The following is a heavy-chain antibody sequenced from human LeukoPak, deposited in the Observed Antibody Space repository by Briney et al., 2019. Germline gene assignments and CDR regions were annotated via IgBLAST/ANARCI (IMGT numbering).Heavy chain of an antibody. D-gene: IGHD1-26*01. CDR3: ARGLAWELLVPFDF. J-gene: IGHJ4*02. V-gene: IGHV4-38-2*02. Sequence: PSESLSLTCTVSGYSISSDYYWGWIRQPPGRGQEWIGTIHHSGSTYYNPSLKSRVTMSVDTSKNQFSLRLTSVTAADTATYYCARGLAWELLVPFDFWGQGTLVTVSS. CDR1: GYSISSDYY. CDR2: IHHSGST.